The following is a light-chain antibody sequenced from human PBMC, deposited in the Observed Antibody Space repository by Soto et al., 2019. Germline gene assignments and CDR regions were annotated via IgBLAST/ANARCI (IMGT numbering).Light chain of an antibody. J-gene: IGKJ1*01. V-gene: IGKV1-5*01. CDR3: QQYSSYWT. Sequence: DIPMTPSPFTPAASARDRVTTTRRASQSISRWLAWYKQKPGKAPKLLIHDATSLESGVPSRFSGSGSGTEFTLTISSLQPDDFATDYCQQYSSYWTFAQGTKVDIK. CDR2: DAT. CDR1: QSISRW.